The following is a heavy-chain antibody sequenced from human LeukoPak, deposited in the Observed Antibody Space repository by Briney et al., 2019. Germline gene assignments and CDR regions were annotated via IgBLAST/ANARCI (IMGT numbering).Heavy chain of an antibody. V-gene: IGHV3-23*01. CDR3: AKDGTAPQYDFWSGYYIWPFFDY. Sequence: GGSLRLSSAPPGFTFRRSAMSWVRQALGKGLEWVSAISGSGGRTHYADSVKGRFTISRDNSKNTLYLQMHSLRAEDTAVYYCAKDGTAPQYDFWSGYYIWPFFDYWGQGTLVTVSS. CDR2: ISGSGGRT. CDR1: GFTFRRSA. D-gene: IGHD3-3*01. J-gene: IGHJ4*02.